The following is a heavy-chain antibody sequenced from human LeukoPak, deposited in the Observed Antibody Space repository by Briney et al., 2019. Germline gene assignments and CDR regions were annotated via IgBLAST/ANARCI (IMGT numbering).Heavy chain of an antibody. CDR2: INPSGGST. J-gene: IGHJ6*03. V-gene: IGHV1-46*01. CDR1: GYTFTSYY. CDR3: ARGPPSKIVVVPAAGYYYYYMDV. Sequence: ASVKVSCKASGYTFTSYYMHWVRQAPGQGLEWMGIINPSGGSTSYAQKFQGRVTMTRDTSTSTVYMELRSLRSEDTAVYYCARGPPSKIVVVPAAGYYYYYMDVWGKGATVTISS. D-gene: IGHD2-2*01.